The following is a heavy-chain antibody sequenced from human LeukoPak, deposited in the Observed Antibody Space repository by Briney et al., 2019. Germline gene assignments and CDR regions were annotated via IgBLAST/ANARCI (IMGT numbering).Heavy chain of an antibody. J-gene: IGHJ3*01. V-gene: IGHV3-53*01. CDR3: ARGISAVVPRAFDL. CDR1: GFTVSSNY. CDR2: IYSGGST. D-gene: IGHD2-15*01. Sequence: GGSLRLSCAASGFTVSSNYMSWVRQAPGKGLEWVSVIYSGGSTYYADSVKGRFTISRDNSKNTLYLQMNSLRAEDTAVYYCARGISAVVPRAFDLWGQGTMVTVSS.